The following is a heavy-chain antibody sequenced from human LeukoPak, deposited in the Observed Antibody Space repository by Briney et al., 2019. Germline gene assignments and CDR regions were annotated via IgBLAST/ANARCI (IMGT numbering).Heavy chain of an antibody. CDR2: ITHSGST. D-gene: IGHD4-11*01. J-gene: IGHJ6*03. CDR1: GGSFSGYY. Sequence: SETLSLTCAVYGGSFSGYYWSWIRQPPGKGLEWIGEITHSGSTSYNPSLKSRVTISLDTSKNQFSLKLTSVTAADTAVYYCARFVTVTTSYYFYYMDVWGKGTTVTVSS. V-gene: IGHV4-34*01. CDR3: ARFVTVTTSYYFYYMDV.